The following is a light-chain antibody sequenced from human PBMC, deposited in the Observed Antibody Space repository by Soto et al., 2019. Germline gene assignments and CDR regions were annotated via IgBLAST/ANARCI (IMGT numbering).Light chain of an antibody. CDR1: QSITTY. CDR3: QQSYRPPYT. Sequence: DIQMTQSPSSLSASVGDRVTITCRASQSITTYLNWYQHKPGKAPKLLIYAASSLQSGVPSRFSGSGSGTDFTLTISSLQPEDFATYSCQQSYRPPYTFGQGTKLEIK. J-gene: IGKJ2*01. V-gene: IGKV1-39*01. CDR2: AAS.